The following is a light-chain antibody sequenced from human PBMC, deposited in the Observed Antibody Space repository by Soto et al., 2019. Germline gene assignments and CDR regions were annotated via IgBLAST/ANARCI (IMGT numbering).Light chain of an antibody. CDR2: ATS. Sequence: EIVLTQSPGTLSLSPGERATLSCRASQSVGSSYLSWYQQKPGQAPRLLMYATSSRANGIPDRFCGSGCGTDFTLTISRLEPEDFAVYYWHQFDSSPTFGQGTRVEIK. J-gene: IGKJ1*01. V-gene: IGKV3-20*01. CDR1: QSVGSSY. CDR3: HQFDSSPT.